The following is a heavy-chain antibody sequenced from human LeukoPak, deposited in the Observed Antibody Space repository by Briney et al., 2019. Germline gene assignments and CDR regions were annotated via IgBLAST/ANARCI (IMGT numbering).Heavy chain of an antibody. V-gene: IGHV2-5*02. CDR3: AHRPITIHDVLAGSSGGADYFDY. CDR1: GFSLSTSGVG. Sequence: SGPTLVNPTQTLTLTCTFSGFSLSTSGVGVGWIRQPPRKAPEWLALIYWDDDKRYSPSLKSRLTITKDTSKNQVVLTMTDLDPVDTATYYCAHRPITIHDVLAGSSGGADYFDYWGQGTLVTVSS. D-gene: IGHD3-9*01. J-gene: IGHJ4*02. CDR2: IYWDDDK.